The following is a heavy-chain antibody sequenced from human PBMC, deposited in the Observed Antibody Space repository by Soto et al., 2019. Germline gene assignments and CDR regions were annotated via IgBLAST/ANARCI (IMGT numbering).Heavy chain of an antibody. CDR3: AHRIAGPSGYDV. J-gene: IGHJ6*02. CDR1: GFSLTSGVVG. Sequence: QVTLKESGPALVKPTQTLTLTCTFSGFSLTSGVVGVGWIRQPPGEALEWLALIYWNDEQYYNPSLSNRLTNTRDTTQNKVVLTMTNMDPLDTATTYCAHRIAGPSGYDVWGQGTTVTVSS. V-gene: IGHV2-5*01. D-gene: IGHD2-21*01. CDR2: IYWNDEQ.